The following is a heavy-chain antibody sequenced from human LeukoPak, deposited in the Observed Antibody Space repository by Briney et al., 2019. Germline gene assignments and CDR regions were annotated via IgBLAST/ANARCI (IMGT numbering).Heavy chain of an antibody. CDR3: AREGPDSSGYYPGAFDI. V-gene: IGHV1-69*04. Sequence: ASVRVSCKASGGTFSSYAISWVRQAPGQGLEWMGRIIPILGIANYAQKFQGRVTITADKSTSTAYMELSSLRSEDTAVYYCAREGPDSSGYYPGAFDIWGQGTMVTVSS. CDR2: IIPILGIA. J-gene: IGHJ3*02. CDR1: GGTFSSYA. D-gene: IGHD3-22*01.